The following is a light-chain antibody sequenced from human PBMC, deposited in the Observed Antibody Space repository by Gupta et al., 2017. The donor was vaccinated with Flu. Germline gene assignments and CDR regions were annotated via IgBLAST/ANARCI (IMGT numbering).Light chain of an antibody. Sequence: DIQLTQSPSFLSASVGDRVTITCRASQGISSYLAWYQQKPGKAPKLLIYAASTLQSGVPSMFSGSGSGTEFTLTISSLQPEDFATYYCQQRNSYPPMYTFGQGTKLEIK. CDR3: QQRNSYPPMYT. J-gene: IGKJ2*01. CDR1: QGISSY. V-gene: IGKV1-9*01. CDR2: AAS.